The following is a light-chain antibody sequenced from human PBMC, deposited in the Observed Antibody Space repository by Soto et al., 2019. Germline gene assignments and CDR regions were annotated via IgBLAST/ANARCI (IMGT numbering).Light chain of an antibody. CDR3: QQYNNCPPT. CDR1: QSVSSN. CDR2: GAS. Sequence: EIVMTQSPATLSVSPGERATLSCRASQSVSSNLAWYQQKPGQAPRLLIYGASTRATGIPARFSGTGSVTEFTLTISGPQSEDFAVYYCQQYNNCPPTFGQGTKVEIK. V-gene: IGKV3-15*01. J-gene: IGKJ1*01.